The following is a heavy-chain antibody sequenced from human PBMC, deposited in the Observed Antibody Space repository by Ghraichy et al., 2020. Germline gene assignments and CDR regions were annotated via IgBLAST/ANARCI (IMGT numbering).Heavy chain of an antibody. D-gene: IGHD5-12*01. V-gene: IGHV3-23*01. CDR1: GFTFSSYA. J-gene: IGHJ5*02. Sequence: GGSLRLSCAASGFTFSSYAMSWVRQAPGKGLEWVSAISGSGGSTYYADSVKGRFTIYRDNSKNTLYLQMNSLRAEDTAVYYCAIDWLADGFDPWGQGTLVTVSS. CDR2: ISGSGGST. CDR3: AIDWLADGFDP.